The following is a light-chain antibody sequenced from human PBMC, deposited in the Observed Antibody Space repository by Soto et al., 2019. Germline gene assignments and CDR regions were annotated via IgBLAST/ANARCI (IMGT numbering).Light chain of an antibody. CDR1: QSISSW. CDR2: KAS. J-gene: IGKJ4*01. Sequence: DIQITQSPSTLSASVGDRVTITCRASQSISSWLAWYQQTTGKAPNLLIYKASSLESGVPSRFSGSGSGTEFTLPLSRLQPEDFPTYYCLQYSGYVPAFGGGTKVDIK. CDR3: LQYSGYVPA. V-gene: IGKV1-5*03.